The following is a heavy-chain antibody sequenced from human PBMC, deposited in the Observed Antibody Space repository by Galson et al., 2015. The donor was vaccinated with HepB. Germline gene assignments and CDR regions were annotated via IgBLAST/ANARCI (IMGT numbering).Heavy chain of an antibody. J-gene: IGHJ5*02. CDR2: INPDRGDT. V-gene: IGHV1-2*06. Sequence: SVKVSCKASGYKFTDYYMHWVRQAPGQGLEWMGRINPDRGDTNYAQKFEGRVTMTRDTSISTAYMELSRLRSDDTAVYYCARGSYSDLVWSVYGNWFDPWGQGILVTVSS. CDR1: GYKFTDYY. D-gene: IGHD3-3*01. CDR3: ARGSYSDLVWSVYGNWFDP.